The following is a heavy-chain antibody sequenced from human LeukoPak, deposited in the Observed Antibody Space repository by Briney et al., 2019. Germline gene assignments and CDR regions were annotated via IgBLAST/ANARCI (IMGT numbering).Heavy chain of an antibody. CDR2: INWNSATI. V-gene: IGHV3-9*01. J-gene: IGHJ4*02. CDR1: RFTFEHYA. CDR3: AKDTQGMTGGFDY. D-gene: IGHD4-23*01. Sequence: GRSLRLSRAASRFTFEHYAMHWVRQAPGKGLEWVSGINWNSATIGYADSVKGRFTVSRDNAKNSLYLQMSSLRTEDTALYYCAKDTQGMTGGFDYWGQGTLVTVSS.